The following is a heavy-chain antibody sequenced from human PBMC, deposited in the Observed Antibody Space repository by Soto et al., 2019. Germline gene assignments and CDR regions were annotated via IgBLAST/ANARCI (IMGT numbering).Heavy chain of an antibody. J-gene: IGHJ4*02. CDR1: GYRFTTYW. V-gene: IGHV5-51*01. CDR3: ARHGIEYSSSSSGWYFDY. Sequence: GESLKISCKASGYRFTTYWIGWVRQMPGKGLEWMGIIYPGDSDTRYSPSFQGQVTISADKSITTAYLQWSSLKASDTAMYYCARHGIEYSSSSSGWYFDYWGQGSLVTVSS. D-gene: IGHD6-6*01. CDR2: IYPGDSDT.